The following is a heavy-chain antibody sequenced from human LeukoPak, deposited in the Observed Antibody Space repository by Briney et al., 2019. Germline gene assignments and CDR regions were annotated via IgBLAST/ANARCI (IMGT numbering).Heavy chain of an antibody. CDR3: ARDRYSGYDWGGQYYYYGMDV. J-gene: IGHJ6*02. CDR1: GFTFSSYE. D-gene: IGHD5-12*01. V-gene: IGHV3-48*03. Sequence: GGSLRLSCAASGFTFSSYEMNWVRQAPGKVLEWVSYISSSGSTIYYADSVKGRFTISRDNAKNSLYLQMNSLRAEDTAVYYCARDRYSGYDWGGQYYYYGMDVWGQGTTVTVSS. CDR2: ISSSGSTI.